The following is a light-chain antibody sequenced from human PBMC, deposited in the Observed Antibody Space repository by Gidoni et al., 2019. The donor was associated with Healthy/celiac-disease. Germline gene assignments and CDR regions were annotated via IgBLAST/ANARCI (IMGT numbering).Light chain of an antibody. CDR1: QSVSSY. CDR3: QQRSNWPT. CDR2: DAS. V-gene: IGKV3-11*01. J-gene: IGKJ3*01. Sequence: EIVLTQSPATLSLSPGERATISCRASQSVSSYLAWYQQKPCQATRLLIYDASNRATGIPARFSGSGSGTDFTLTISSLEPEDFAVYYCQQRSNWPTCGPGTKVDIK.